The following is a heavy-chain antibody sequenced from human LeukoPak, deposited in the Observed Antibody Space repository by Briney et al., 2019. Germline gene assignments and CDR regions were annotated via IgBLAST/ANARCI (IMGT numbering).Heavy chain of an antibody. CDR3: ARKSGSYSNDY. Sequence: GGSLRLSCAASGFTFSRYSMNWVRQAPGKGLEWVSSISDDSNYIYYADSVKGRFTISRDNAKNSLYLQMNSLRAEDTAVYYCARKSGSYSNDYWDQGTLVTVSS. CDR2: ISDDSNYI. J-gene: IGHJ4*02. V-gene: IGHV3-21*01. D-gene: IGHD1-26*01. CDR1: GFTFSRYS.